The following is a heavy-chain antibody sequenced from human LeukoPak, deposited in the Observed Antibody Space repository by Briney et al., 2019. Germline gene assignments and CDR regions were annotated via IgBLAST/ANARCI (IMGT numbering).Heavy chain of an antibody. D-gene: IGHD3-10*01. V-gene: IGHV3-73*01. CDR3: TRHIRKVRGVSPYFDY. CDR1: GFSFSGSA. CDR2: IRSKANSYAT. Sequence: GSLRLSCAASGFSFSGSAMHWVRQASGKGLEWVGRIRSKANSYATAYAASVKGRFTISRDDSKNTAYLQMNSLKTEDTAGYYCTRHIRKVRGVSPYFDYWGQGTLVTVSS. J-gene: IGHJ4*02.